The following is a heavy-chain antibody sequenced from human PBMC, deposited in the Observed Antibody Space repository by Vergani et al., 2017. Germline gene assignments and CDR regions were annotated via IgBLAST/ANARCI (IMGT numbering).Heavy chain of an antibody. CDR1: GFTFRNYA. V-gene: IGHV3-33*01. CDR2: ISYEESEK. D-gene: IGHD1-26*01. Sequence: QMQLVESGGGVVQPGWSLRLSCTSSGFTFRNYAIHWVRQTPGKGLEWVAVISYEESEKDYADSVKGRITISRDNSKNILYLQMNSRRAEDTAVYYCARSKGDLRGVGHYMDVWGKGTTVTVSS. CDR3: ARSKGDLRGVGHYMDV. J-gene: IGHJ6*03.